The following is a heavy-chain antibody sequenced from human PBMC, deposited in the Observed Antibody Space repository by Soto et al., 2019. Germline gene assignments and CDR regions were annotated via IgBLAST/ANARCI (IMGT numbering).Heavy chain of an antibody. J-gene: IGHJ4*02. V-gene: IGHV3-9*01. Sequence: EVQLVESGGGLVQPGRSLRLSCAASGFTFDDYAMHWVRQAPGKGLEWVSGISWNSGSIGYADSVKGRFTISRDNAKNSLYLQMNSLRAEDTAVYYCAKDSTMGWFDYWGQGTLVTVSS. CDR1: GFTFDDYA. D-gene: IGHD2-15*01. CDR2: ISWNSGSI. CDR3: AKDSTMGWFDY.